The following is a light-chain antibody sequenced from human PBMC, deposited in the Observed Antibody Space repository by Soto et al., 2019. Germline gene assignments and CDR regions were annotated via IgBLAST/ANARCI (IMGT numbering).Light chain of an antibody. CDR2: GVS. J-gene: IGKJ2*01. V-gene: IGKV3-20*01. CDR1: QSVTNSF. Sequence: ENVLTQSPGTLSLSPGERATLSCRASQSVTNSFFAWYQQKPGQGPRLLIYGVSSRATGIPDRFSGSGSGTDFPLTISRLEPEDVVVYYCQQYSSLPHTFGQGTKLEVK. CDR3: QQYSSLPHT.